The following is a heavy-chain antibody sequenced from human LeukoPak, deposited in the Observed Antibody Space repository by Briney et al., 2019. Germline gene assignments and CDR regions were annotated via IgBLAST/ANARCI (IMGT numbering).Heavy chain of an antibody. V-gene: IGHV4-31*03. D-gene: IGHD3-10*01. Sequence: SETLSLTCTVSGGSISSGGYYWSWIRQHPGKGLEWIGYIYYSGSTYYNPSLKSRVTISVDTSKNQFSLRLNSVTAADTAVYYCARTTYGPDGASDIWGQGTMVTVSS. J-gene: IGHJ3*02. CDR3: ARTTYGPDGASDI. CDR1: GGSISSGGYY. CDR2: IYYSGST.